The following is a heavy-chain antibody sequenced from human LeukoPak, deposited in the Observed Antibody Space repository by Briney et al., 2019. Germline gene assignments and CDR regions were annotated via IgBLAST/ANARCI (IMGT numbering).Heavy chain of an antibody. V-gene: IGHV1-46*01. D-gene: IGHD3-22*01. J-gene: IGHJ5*02. Sequence: ASVNVSCKASGYTFTSYYMHWVRQAPGQGLEWMGIINPSGGSTSYAQKFQGRVTMTRDTSTSTVYMELSSLRSEDTAVYYCARDQGGGSGYIYWFDPWGQGTLVTVSS. CDR2: INPSGGST. CDR3: ARDQGGGSGYIYWFDP. CDR1: GYTFTSYY.